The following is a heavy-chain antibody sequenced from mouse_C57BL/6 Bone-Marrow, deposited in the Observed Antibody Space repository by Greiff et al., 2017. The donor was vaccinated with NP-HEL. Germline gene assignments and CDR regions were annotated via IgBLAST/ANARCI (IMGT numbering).Heavy chain of an antibody. D-gene: IGHD2-5*01. Sequence: VKLQQSGAELVKPGASVKLSCKASGYTFTEYTIHWVKQRSGQGLEWIGWFYPGSGSIKYNEKFKDKATLTADKSSSTVYMDLSRWTSEDSAVYFCARHEDGDSNYVWFAYWGQGTLVTVSA. CDR2: FYPGSGSI. CDR1: GYTFTEYT. V-gene: IGHV1-62-2*01. CDR3: ARHEDGDSNYVWFAY. J-gene: IGHJ3*01.